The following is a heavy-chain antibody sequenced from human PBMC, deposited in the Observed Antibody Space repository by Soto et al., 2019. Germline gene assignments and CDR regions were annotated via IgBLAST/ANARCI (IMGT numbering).Heavy chain of an antibody. CDR1: GGYISSYY. D-gene: IGHD3-3*01. V-gene: IGHV4-59*01. J-gene: IGHJ5*02. CDR2: IYYSGST. CDR3: ARAAHYDFWSGYYYWFDP. Sequence: SETLSLTCTVSGGYISSYYWSWIRQPPGKGLEWIGYIYYSGSTNYNPSLKSRVTISVDTSKNQFSLKLSSVTAADTAVYYCARAAHYDFWSGYYYWFDPWGQGTLVTVSS.